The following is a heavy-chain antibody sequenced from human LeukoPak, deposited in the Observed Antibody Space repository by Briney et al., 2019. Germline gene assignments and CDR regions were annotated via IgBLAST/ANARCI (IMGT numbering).Heavy chain of an antibody. V-gene: IGHV1-8*03. J-gene: IGHJ6*03. CDR3: ARGTFDYDFWSGYPRREGYYMDV. D-gene: IGHD3-3*01. CDR2: MNPNSGNT. Sequence: ASVKVSCKASGYTFTSYDINWVRQATGPGLEWMGWMNPNSGNTGYAQKFQGRVTITRNTSLSTAYMELSSLRSEDTAVYYCARGTFDYDFWSGYPRREGYYMDVWGKGTTVTVSS. CDR1: GYTFTSYD.